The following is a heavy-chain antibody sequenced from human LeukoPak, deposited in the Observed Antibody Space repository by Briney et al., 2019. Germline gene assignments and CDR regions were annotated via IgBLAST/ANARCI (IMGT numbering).Heavy chain of an antibody. D-gene: IGHD3-22*01. Sequence: GGSLRLSCAASGYAMHWVRQAPGKGLEWVAVISHDGREYRYTDSVKGRFFISRDNSKEKLDLQMNSLRPEDSAVYYCARESGSSGYSGFFDFRGRGALVTVSS. CDR3: ARESGSSGYSGFFDF. V-gene: IGHV3-30*04. J-gene: IGHJ4*02. CDR2: ISHDGREY. CDR1: GYA.